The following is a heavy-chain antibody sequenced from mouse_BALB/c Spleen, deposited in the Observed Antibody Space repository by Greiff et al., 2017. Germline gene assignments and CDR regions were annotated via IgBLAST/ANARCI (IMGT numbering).Heavy chain of an antibody. J-gene: IGHJ4*01. Sequence: VQLQQSGPELVKPGASVKISCKASGYTFTDYNMHWVKQSHGKSLEWIGYIYPYNGGTGYNQKFKSKATLTVDNSSSTAYMELRSLTSEDSAVYYCASMITTPYAMDYWGQGTSVTVSS. D-gene: IGHD2-4*01. CDR1: GYTFTDYN. V-gene: IGHV1S29*02. CDR2: IYPYNGGT. CDR3: ASMITTPYAMDY.